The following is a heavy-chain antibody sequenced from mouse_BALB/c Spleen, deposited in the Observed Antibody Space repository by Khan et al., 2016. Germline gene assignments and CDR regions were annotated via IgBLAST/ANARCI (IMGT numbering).Heavy chain of an antibody. CDR3: AGDYRYEFAY. V-gene: IGHV1-12*01. CDR2: IYPGNGDT. Sequence: QVQLQQPGAELVKPGASVKMSCKASGYTFTSYNMHWVKQTPGQGLEWIGAIYPGNGDTSYNQKFKGKATLTADKSSSTAYMQLSSLTSEDSAVYYCAGDYRYEFAYGGQGTLVTVSA. J-gene: IGHJ3*01. CDR1: GYTFTSYN. D-gene: IGHD2-14*01.